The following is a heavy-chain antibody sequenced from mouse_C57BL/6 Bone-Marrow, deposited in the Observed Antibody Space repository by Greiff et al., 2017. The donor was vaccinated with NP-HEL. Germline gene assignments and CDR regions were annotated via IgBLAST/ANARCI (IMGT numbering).Heavy chain of an antibody. Sequence: VQLQQSGAELVKPGASVKISCKASGYAFSSYWMNWVKERPGKGLEWIGQIYPGDGDTKYNGKFKGKATLTADKSSSTAYMQVSSLTSEDSSVYFCCRGDYGSSRFGYAMDYWGQGTPVTVSS. CDR3: CRGDYGSSRFGYAMDY. CDR1: GYAFSSYW. D-gene: IGHD1-1*01. J-gene: IGHJ4*01. CDR2: IYPGDGDT. V-gene: IGHV1-80*01.